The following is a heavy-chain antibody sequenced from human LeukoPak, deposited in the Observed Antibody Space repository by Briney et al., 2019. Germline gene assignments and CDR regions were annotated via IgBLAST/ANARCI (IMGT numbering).Heavy chain of an antibody. Sequence: SETLSLTCTVSGGSISSGSYYWSWIRQPAGKGLEWIGRIYTSGSTNYNPSLKSRVTISVDTSKNQFSLKLSSVTAADTAVYYCARGQKYRNGYTVTELGSGYFDYWGQGTLVTVSS. D-gene: IGHD5-18*01. V-gene: IGHV4-61*02. CDR3: ARGQKYRNGYTVTELGSGYFDY. J-gene: IGHJ4*02. CDR1: GGSISSGSYY. CDR2: IYTSGST.